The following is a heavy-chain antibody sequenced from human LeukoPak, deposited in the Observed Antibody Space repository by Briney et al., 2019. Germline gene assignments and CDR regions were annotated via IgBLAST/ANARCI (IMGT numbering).Heavy chain of an antibody. CDR3: ARESDSSGYT. Sequence: ASVTVSCKASGGTFSSYAISWVRQAPGQGLEWMGRIIPILGIANYAQKFQGRVTITADKSTSTAYMELSSLRSEDTAVYYCARESDSSGYTWGQGTLVTVSS. CDR1: GGTFSSYA. D-gene: IGHD3-22*01. V-gene: IGHV1-69*04. J-gene: IGHJ4*02. CDR2: IIPILGIA.